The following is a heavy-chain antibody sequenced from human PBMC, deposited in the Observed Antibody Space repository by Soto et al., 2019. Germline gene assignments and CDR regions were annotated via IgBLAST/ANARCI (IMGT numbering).Heavy chain of an antibody. Sequence: WLEWMGGIIPIFCTANYAQKLQGRVTITADESTSTAYMELSSLRSEDTAVYYCAGPPELTRIYYYYGMDVWGQGTTVTVSS. J-gene: IGHJ6*02. CDR2: IIPIFCTA. D-gene: IGHD1-7*01. V-gene: IGHV1-69*01. CDR3: AGPPELTRIYYYYGMDV.